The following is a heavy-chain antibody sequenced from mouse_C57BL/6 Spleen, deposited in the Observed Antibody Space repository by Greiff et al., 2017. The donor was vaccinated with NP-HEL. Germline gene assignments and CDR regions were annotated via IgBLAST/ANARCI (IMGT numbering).Heavy chain of an antibody. D-gene: IGHD4-1*01. CDR2: IWGDGST. CDR1: GFSLSSYG. CDR3: GKEGLGRHFAY. V-gene: IGHV2-3*01. J-gene: IGHJ3*01. Sequence: VKLMESGPGLVAPSQSLSITCTVSGFSLSSYGVSWVRQPPGKGLEWLGVIWGDGSTNYHSALISRLSISKDNSKSQVFLTLNSLQTDDTATYYGGKEGLGRHFAYWGQGTLVTVSA.